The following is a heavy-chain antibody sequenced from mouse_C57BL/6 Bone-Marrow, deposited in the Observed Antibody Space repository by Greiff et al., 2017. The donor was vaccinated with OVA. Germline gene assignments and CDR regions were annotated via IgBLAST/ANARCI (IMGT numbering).Heavy chain of an antibody. CDR3: AKTGTGTLYFDY. CDR1: GYSFTGYY. Sequence: EVQLQQSGPELVKPGASVKISCKASGYSFTGYYMNWVKQSPEKSLEWIGEINPSTGGTTYNQKFKAKATLTVDKSSSTAYMQLKSLTSEDSAVYYCAKTGTGTLYFDYWGQGTTLTVSS. D-gene: IGHD4-1*01. J-gene: IGHJ2*01. V-gene: IGHV1-42*01. CDR2: INPSTGGT.